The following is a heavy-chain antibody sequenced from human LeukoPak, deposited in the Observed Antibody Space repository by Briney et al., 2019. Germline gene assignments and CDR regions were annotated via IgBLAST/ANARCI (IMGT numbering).Heavy chain of an antibody. CDR1: GFTFGDYA. CDR2: IRSKAYGGTT. V-gene: IGHV3-49*04. J-gene: IGHJ3*02. CDR3: TRKADSYSNYEGDAFDI. D-gene: IGHD4-11*01. Sequence: GGSLRLSCTASGFTFGDYAMSWVRQAPGKGLEWVGFIRSKAYGGTTEYAASVKGRFTISRDDSKSIAYLQMNSLKTEDTAVYYCTRKADSYSNYEGDAFDIWGQGTMVTVSS.